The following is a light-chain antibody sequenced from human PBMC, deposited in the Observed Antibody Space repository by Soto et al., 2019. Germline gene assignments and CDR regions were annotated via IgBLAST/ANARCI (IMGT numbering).Light chain of an antibody. CDR3: QQRSIWPPL. J-gene: IGKJ4*01. CDR1: QSVSSY. V-gene: IGKV3-11*01. CDR2: DAF. Sequence: EIVLTQSPATLSLSPGERATVSCRASQSVSSYLAWYQQKPGQTPRLLIYDAFNRATGIPARFSGSGSGTDFTLTISSLEPEDFAVYYCQQRSIWPPLFGGGTKVEIK.